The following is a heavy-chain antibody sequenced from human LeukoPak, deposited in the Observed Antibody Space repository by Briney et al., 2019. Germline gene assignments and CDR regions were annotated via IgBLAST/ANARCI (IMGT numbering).Heavy chain of an antibody. CDR1: GFTFSSYA. D-gene: IGHD3-10*01. V-gene: IGHV3-23*01. CDR2: ISGSGGTT. Sequence: GGSLRLSCAASGFTFSSYAMSWVRQAPGKGLEWVSGISGSGGTTNYADSVKCRFTISRDNSKSTLDLQMNSMRVEDTAVYYCAKEQGVYNMDVWGKGTTVTVSS. CDR3: AKEQGVYNMDV. J-gene: IGHJ6*03.